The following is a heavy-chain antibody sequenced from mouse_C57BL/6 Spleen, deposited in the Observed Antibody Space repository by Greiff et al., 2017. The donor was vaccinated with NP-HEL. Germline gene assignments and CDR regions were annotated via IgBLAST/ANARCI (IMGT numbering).Heavy chain of an antibody. Sequence: VKLQESGPGLVQPSQSLSITCTVSGFSLTSYGVHWVRQSPGKGLEWLGVIWRGGSTDYNAAFMSRLSITKDNSKSQVFFKMNSLQADDTAIYYCATPSLYYDYSWFAYWGQGTLVTVSA. CDR2: IWRGGST. D-gene: IGHD2-4*01. CDR3: ATPSLYYDYSWFAY. CDR1: GFSLTSYG. V-gene: IGHV2-5*01. J-gene: IGHJ3*01.